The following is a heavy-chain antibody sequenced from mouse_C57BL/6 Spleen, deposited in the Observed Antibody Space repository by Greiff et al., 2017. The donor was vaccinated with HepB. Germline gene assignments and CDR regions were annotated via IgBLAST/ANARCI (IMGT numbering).Heavy chain of an antibody. CDR1: GYTFTSYG. D-gene: IGHD3-3*01. Sequence: QVQLQQSGAELARPGASVKLSCKASGYTFTSYGISWVKQRTGQGLEWIGEIYPRSGNTYYNEKFKGKATLTADKSSSTAYMELRSLISEDSAVYFCARLGGTRAMDYWGQGTSVTVSS. CDR2: IYPRSGNT. J-gene: IGHJ4*01. V-gene: IGHV1-81*01. CDR3: ARLGGTRAMDY.